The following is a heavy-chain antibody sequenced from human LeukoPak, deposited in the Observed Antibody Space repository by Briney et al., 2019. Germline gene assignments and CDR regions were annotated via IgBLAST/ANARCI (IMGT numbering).Heavy chain of an antibody. D-gene: IGHD3-16*01. CDR3: ARDVNYAFDY. CDR1: GYSFTRNG. V-gene: IGHV1-18*01. Sequence: AASVKVSCKPSGYSFTRNGISWVRQAPGQGLEWMARISANSGNTNYAQNFQDRVTLTTDTSTSTAYMELRSLRSDDTAVYYCARDVNYAFDYWGQGTLVTVSS. J-gene: IGHJ4*02. CDR2: ISANSGNT.